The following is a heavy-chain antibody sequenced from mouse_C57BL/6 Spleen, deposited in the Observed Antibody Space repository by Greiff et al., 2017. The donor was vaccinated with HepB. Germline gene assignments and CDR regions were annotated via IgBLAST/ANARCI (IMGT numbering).Heavy chain of an antibody. CDR3: ARLGAMDY. V-gene: IGHV1-52*01. CDR2: IDPSDSET. J-gene: IGHJ4*01. CDR1: GYTFTRYW. Sequence: QVQLKQPGAELVRPGSSVKLSCKASGYTFTRYWMHWVTQRPIQGLEWIGNIDPSDSETHSNQKFKDKATLTVDKSSSRAYMQDSSLTSEDSAVYYCARLGAMDYWGQGTSVTVSS.